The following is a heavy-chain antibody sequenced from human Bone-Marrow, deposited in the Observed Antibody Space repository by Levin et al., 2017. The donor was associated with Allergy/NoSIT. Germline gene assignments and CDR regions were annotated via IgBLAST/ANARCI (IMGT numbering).Heavy chain of an antibody. Sequence: GASVKVSCEASGFTFNSYPMHWVRQAPGKGLEWVAIISFDGSNRYYADSVKGRFSISRDSSKNTLYLQMNSLRDEDTAVYYCARGIAPRGPEYWGQGTLVTVSS. J-gene: IGHJ4*02. V-gene: IGHV3-30-3*01. D-gene: IGHD1-14*01. CDR2: ISFDGSNR. CDR3: ARGIAPRGPEY. CDR1: GFTFNSYP.